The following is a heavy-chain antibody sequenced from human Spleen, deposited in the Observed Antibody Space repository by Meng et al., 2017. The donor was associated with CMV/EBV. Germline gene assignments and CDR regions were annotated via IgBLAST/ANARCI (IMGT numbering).Heavy chain of an antibody. CDR1: GFIVRNNY. V-gene: IGHV3-53*01. Sequence: GESLKISCAASGFIVRNNYMSWVRQAPGKGLEWVSVIYSGGSTYYADSVKGRFTISRDNSKNTLYLQMNSLRAEDTAVYYCARDHGRDGYSYFDYWGQGTLVTVSS. J-gene: IGHJ4*02. D-gene: IGHD5-24*01. CDR3: ARDHGRDGYSYFDY. CDR2: IYSGGST.